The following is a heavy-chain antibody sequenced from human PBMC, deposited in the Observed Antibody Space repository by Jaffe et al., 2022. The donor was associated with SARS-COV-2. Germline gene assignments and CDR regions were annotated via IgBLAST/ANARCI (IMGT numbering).Heavy chain of an antibody. CDR3: ARDSNMVYALYYYYGMDV. D-gene: IGHD2-8*01. Sequence: EVQLVESGGGLVQPGGSLRLSCAASGFTFSSYEMNWVRQAPGKGLEWVSYISSSGSTIYYADSVKGRFTISRDNAKNSLYLQMNSLRAEDTAVYYCARDSNMVYALYYYYGMDVWGQGTTVTVSS. V-gene: IGHV3-48*03. J-gene: IGHJ6*02. CDR1: GFTFSSYE. CDR2: ISSSGSTI.